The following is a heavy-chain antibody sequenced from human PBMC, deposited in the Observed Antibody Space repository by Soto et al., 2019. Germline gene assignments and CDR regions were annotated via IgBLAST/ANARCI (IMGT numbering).Heavy chain of an antibody. D-gene: IGHD6-6*01. V-gene: IGHV3-33*01. CDR2: IWYDGSNK. J-gene: IGHJ4*02. CDR3: ARDPYSSSSGIDY. Sequence: GGSLRLSCAASGFTFSSYGMHWVRQAPGKGLEWVAVIWYDGSNKYYADSVKGRFTISRDNSKNTLYLQMNSLRAEDTAVYYCARDPYSSSSGIDYWGQGTLVTVST. CDR1: GFTFSSYG.